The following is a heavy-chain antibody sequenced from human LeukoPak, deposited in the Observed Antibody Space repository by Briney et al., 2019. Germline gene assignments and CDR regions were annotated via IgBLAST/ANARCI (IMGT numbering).Heavy chain of an antibody. D-gene: IGHD6-19*01. Sequence: GGSLRLSCSASGFTFSTYDMNWVRQAPGKGLEWVSSMTSRSKYIYYAGSVKGRFTISRDNANNLLFLQMDSLRDEDTAVYYCARYVGPNIAVAGSDFWGQGTLVTVSS. J-gene: IGHJ4*02. V-gene: IGHV3-21*01. CDR1: GFTFSTYD. CDR3: ARYVGPNIAVAGSDF. CDR2: MTSRSKYI.